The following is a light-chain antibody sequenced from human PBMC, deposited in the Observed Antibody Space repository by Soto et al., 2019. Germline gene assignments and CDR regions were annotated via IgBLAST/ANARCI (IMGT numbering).Light chain of an antibody. CDR2: VGS. Sequence: IQITQSPSSLYASIGDRVTITCRASQSIISYLRWYQQKPGKDPRYLINVGSPLQSGFPSRFSRRGSGTDFTLAISSQQTEDFATYYCQQSFSTPPTVGGGTKVDIK. V-gene: IGKV1-39*01. CDR3: QQSFSTPPT. J-gene: IGKJ4*01. CDR1: QSIISY.